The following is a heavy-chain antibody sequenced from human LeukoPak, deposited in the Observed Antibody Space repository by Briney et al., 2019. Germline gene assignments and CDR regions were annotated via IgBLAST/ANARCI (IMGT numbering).Heavy chain of an antibody. Sequence: SETLSLTCTVSGGSISSSYYYWGWIRQPPGKGLEWIGSIYYSGSTYYNPSLKSRVTISVDTSKNQFSLKLRSVTAADTAVYYCARLSGYSSGHYYSDYWGQGTLVTVSS. J-gene: IGHJ4*02. CDR3: ARLSGYSSGHYYSDY. CDR1: GGSISSSYYY. D-gene: IGHD3-22*01. V-gene: IGHV4-39*01. CDR2: IYYSGST.